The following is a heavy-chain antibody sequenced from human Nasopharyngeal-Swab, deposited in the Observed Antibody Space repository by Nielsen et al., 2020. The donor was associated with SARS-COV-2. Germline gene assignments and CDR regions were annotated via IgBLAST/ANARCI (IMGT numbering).Heavy chain of an antibody. CDR1: GGSFSGYY. V-gene: IGHV4-34*01. CDR3: ARDESGRFDY. J-gene: IGHJ4*02. Sequence: GSLRLSCAVYGGSFSGYYWSWIRQPPGKGLEWIGEINHSGSTNYNPSLKSRVTISVDTSKNQFSLKLSSVTAADTAVYYCARDESGRFDYWGQGTLVTVSS. CDR2: INHSGST. D-gene: IGHD3-3*01.